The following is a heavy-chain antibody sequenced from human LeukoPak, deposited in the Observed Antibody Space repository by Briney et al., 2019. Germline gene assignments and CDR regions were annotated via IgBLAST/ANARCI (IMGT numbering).Heavy chain of an antibody. J-gene: IGHJ6*02. CDR3: ATPVFSGYYGMDV. D-gene: IGHD3-10*01. CDR1: GGTFSSYA. Sequence: ASVKVSCKASGGTFSSYAISWVRRAPGQGLEWMGRIIPILGIANYAQKFQGRVTITADKSTSTAYMELSSLRSEDTAVYYSATPVFSGYYGMDVWGQGTTVTVSS. V-gene: IGHV1-69*04. CDR2: IIPILGIA.